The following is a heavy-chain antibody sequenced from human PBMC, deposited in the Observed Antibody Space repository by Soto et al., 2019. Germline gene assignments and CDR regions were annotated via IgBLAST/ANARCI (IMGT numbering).Heavy chain of an antibody. Sequence: SETLSLTCTVSGGSISSYYWSWIRQPPGKGLEWIGYIYYSGSTNYNPSLKSRVTISVDTSKNQFSLKLSSVTAADTAVYYCARTNYLYYYDSSGYRPESAFDIWGQGTMVTVSS. CDR2: IYYSGST. CDR3: ARTNYLYYYDSSGYRPESAFDI. D-gene: IGHD3-22*01. CDR1: GGSISSYY. J-gene: IGHJ3*02. V-gene: IGHV4-59*01.